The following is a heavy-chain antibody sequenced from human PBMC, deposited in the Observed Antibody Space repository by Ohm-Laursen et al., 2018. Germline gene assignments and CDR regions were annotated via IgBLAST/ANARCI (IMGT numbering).Heavy chain of an antibody. CDR2: IDAAGRT. J-gene: IGHJ4*02. CDR1: VFRFRDYD. V-gene: IGHV3-13*01. D-gene: IGHD3/OR15-3a*01. Sequence: SLRLSCSASVFRFRDYDMPWVRLLTGQRLEWVSGIDAAGRTYYPASMEGRFTISRENDKNSLYLQVDSLRAGDTDVYYCAREERGSDLQGIDYWGQGTLVTVSS. CDR3: AREERGSDLQGIDY.